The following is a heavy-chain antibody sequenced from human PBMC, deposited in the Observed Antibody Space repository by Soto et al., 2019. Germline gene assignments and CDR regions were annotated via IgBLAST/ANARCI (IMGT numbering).Heavy chain of an antibody. J-gene: IGHJ4*02. CDR3: AREVGYGDFSAALLD. D-gene: IGHD4-17*01. Sequence: VQLMQSGAEVKQPGSSVKVSCKASGGTFSSHSINCVRQSPGQGLEWMGGIITLFGTANYSQNFQGRVTITADQSTSTAYMELNRLRSDDTAVYYCAREVGYGDFSAALLDCGQGTLVTVSS. CDR1: GGTFSSHS. CDR2: IITLFGTA. V-gene: IGHV1-69*01.